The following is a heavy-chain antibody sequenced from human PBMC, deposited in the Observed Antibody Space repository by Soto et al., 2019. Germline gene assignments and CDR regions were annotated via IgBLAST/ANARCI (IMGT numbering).Heavy chain of an antibody. Sequence: GGSLRLSCAASGFTVSSNYMSWVRQAPGKGLEWVANIKQGGTETYYVDSVKGRFTISKDHAKNSLYLQMNSLRVEDTALYYCASLDTARVETAGYWGQGTRVTVSS. D-gene: IGHD5-18*01. CDR2: IKQGGTET. V-gene: IGHV3-7*01. CDR1: GFTVSSNY. CDR3: ASLDTARVETAGY. J-gene: IGHJ4*02.